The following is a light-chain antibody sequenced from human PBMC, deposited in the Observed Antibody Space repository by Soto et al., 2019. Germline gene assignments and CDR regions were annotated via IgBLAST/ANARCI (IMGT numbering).Light chain of an antibody. J-gene: IGLJ1*01. CDR1: SSDVGTYNL. V-gene: IGLV2-23*01. CDR3: CSYAGSSTYV. Sequence: QSVLTQPASVSGSPGQSITISCTGTSSDVGTYNLVSWYQHHPGKAPKLMIHEGSKRPSGVSNRFSGSKSGNTASLTISGLQAEDEADYYCCSYAGSSTYVFGTGSKLTVL. CDR2: EGS.